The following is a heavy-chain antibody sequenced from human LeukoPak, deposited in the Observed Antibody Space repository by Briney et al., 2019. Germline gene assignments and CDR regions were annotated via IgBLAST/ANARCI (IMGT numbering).Heavy chain of an antibody. J-gene: IGHJ4*02. V-gene: IGHV3-23*01. CDR1: RFTGPPFSSHW. Sequence: GGSLRLSCAASRFTGPPFSSHWMHWVRQAPGKGLEWVSAISGSGGSAYYADSVKGRFTISRDNSKNTLYLQMNSLRAEDTAVYYGAKDLPLAGLDHWGQGPLVTVAS. CDR2: ISGSGGSA. D-gene: IGHD3-16*01. CDR3: AKDLPLAGLDH.